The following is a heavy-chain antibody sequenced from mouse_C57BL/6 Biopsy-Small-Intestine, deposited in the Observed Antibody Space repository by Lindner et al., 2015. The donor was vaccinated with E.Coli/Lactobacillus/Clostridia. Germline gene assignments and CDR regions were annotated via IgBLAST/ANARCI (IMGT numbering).Heavy chain of an antibody. CDR1: GYTFTNYW. Sequence: VQLQESGAELVRPGTSVKMSCKASGYTFTNYWIGWAKQRPGHGLEWIGDIYPGGGYTNYNEKFKGKATLTADKSSSTAYMQFSSLTSEDSAIYYCARAYYDAMDYWGQGTSVTVS. J-gene: IGHJ4*01. CDR2: IYPGGGYT. CDR3: ARAYYDAMDY. V-gene: IGHV1-63*01.